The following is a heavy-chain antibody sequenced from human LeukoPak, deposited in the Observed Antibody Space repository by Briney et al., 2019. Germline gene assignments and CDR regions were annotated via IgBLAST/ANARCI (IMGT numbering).Heavy chain of an antibody. D-gene: IGHD5-24*01. CDR2: VHLPS. CDR3: ACYNFVGRTFDC. J-gene: IGHJ4*02. Sequence: SETLSLTCSVSGDSMNGHFWSWIRQSPGKGLEWIGNVHLPSNFSPSLKSRVTISMDTSRSQFSLKLGTVTAADTAVYYCACYNFVGRTFDCWGQGTLVTVSP. CDR1: GDSMNGHF. V-gene: IGHV4-59*11.